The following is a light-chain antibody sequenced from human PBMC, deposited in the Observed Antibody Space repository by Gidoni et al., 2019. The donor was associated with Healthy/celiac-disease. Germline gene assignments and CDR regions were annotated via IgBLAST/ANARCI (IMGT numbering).Light chain of an antibody. CDR2: GAS. CDR3: QQYNNWPPYT. V-gene: IGKV3-15*01. J-gene: IGKJ2*01. Sequence: EIVMTQSQATRSVSPGERATLSCRASQSVSSNLAWYQQKPGQAPRLLIYGASPRATGIPARFSGSGSWTEFTLTISSLQSEDFAVYYCQQYNNWPPYTFGQGTKLEIK. CDR1: QSVSSN.